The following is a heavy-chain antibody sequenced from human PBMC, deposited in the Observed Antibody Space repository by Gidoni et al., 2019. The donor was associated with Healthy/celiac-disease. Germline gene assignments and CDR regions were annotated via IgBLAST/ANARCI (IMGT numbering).Heavy chain of an antibody. CDR1: GGSISSYY. J-gene: IGHJ4*02. Sequence: QVQLQESGPGLVKPSETLSLTFTVSGGSISSYYWSWIRQPPGKGLEWIGYIYYSGSTNYNPSLKSRVTISVDTSKNQFSLKLSSVTAADTAVYYCARSGWELLIDYWGQGTLVTVSS. CDR3: ARSGWELLIDY. D-gene: IGHD1-26*01. V-gene: IGHV4-59*01. CDR2: IYYSGST.